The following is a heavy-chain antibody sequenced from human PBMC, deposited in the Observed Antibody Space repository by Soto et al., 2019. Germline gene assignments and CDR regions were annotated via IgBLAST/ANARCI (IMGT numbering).Heavy chain of an antibody. CDR2: IYYSGST. CDR1: GGSISSGPYS. Sequence: SETLSLTCTVSGGSISSGPYSWGWIRQHPGKGLEWIGYIYYSGSTSYIPSLKSRITISIDTSKNQFSLKLNSVTAADTAVYYCARYYGSGSYYRGSFDPWGQGTPVTVSS. CDR3: ARYYGSGSYYRGSFDP. J-gene: IGHJ5*02. D-gene: IGHD3-10*01. V-gene: IGHV4-31*03.